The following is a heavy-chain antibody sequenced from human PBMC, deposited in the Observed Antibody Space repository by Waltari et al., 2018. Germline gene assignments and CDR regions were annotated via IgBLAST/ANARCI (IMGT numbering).Heavy chain of an antibody. D-gene: IGHD4-17*01. V-gene: IGHV1-69*01. J-gene: IGHJ4*02. CDR1: GDVLDNDA. Sequence: VQLVQSGAEVKKPGSSVRVSCKPSGDVLDNDAISWVRQAPGKGIEWMGGIIPMFNNPNYAQRFEGTVTITADESTSTGYMELTGLTSEDTAIYYCARGSKFGDYGDLDYWGQGTLVTVS. CDR2: IIPMFNNP. CDR3: ARGSKFGDYGDLDY.